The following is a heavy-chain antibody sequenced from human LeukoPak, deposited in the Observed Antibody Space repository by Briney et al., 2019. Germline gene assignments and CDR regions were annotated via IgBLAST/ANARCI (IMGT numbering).Heavy chain of an antibody. Sequence: SETLSLTCTVSGDSVSSGSYYWSWIRQPPGKGLEWIGYIYYSGTTYYNPSLKSRLTISLDTSKNQFSLKLSSVTASDTAMYYCATKKWNYYFDYWGQGTLVSVSS. CDR2: IYYSGTT. D-gene: IGHD1-7*01. CDR1: GDSVSSGSYY. V-gene: IGHV4-61*01. J-gene: IGHJ4*02. CDR3: ATKKWNYYFDY.